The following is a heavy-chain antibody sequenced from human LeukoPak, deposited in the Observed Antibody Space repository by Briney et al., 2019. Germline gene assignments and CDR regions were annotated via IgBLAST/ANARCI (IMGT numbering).Heavy chain of an antibody. V-gene: IGHV3-21*01. CDR2: IGGSSTYI. J-gene: IGHJ4*02. D-gene: IGHD1/OR15-1a*01. CDR1: GFTFNTYI. Sequence: GGSLRLSCAASGFTFNTYIMHWVRQAPGKGLEWVSSIGGSSTYIHYADSLKGRFTISRDNAKNSLYLQVNSLRAEDTGVYYCARGGNRSLVDPPLPPDYWGQGTLVIVSS. CDR3: ARGGNRSLVDPPLPPDY.